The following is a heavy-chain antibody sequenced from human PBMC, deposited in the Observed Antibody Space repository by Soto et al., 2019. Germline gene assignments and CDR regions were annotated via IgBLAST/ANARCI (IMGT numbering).Heavy chain of an antibody. Sequence: ASVKVSCKASGYTFTGYYMHWVRQAPGQGLEWMGWINPNSGGTNYAQKFQGWVTMTRDTSISTAYMELSRLRSDDTAVYYCARGKWAARPYFDYWGQGTLVTVSS. V-gene: IGHV1-2*04. D-gene: IGHD6-6*01. CDR2: INPNSGGT. CDR3: ARGKWAARPYFDY. CDR1: GYTFTGYY. J-gene: IGHJ4*02.